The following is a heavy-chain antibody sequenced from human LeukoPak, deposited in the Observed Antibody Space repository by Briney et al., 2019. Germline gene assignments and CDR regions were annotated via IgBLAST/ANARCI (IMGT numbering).Heavy chain of an antibody. CDR3: AREGSSPGPYYYYYYMDV. D-gene: IGHD6-6*01. Sequence: SETLSLTCTVSGGSISSYYWSWIRQPAGKGLEWIGRIYTSGSTNYNLSLKSRVTMSVDTSKNQFSLKLSSVTAADTAVYYCAREGSSPGPYYYYYYMDVWGKGTTVTVSS. J-gene: IGHJ6*03. CDR2: IYTSGST. CDR1: GGSISSYY. V-gene: IGHV4-4*07.